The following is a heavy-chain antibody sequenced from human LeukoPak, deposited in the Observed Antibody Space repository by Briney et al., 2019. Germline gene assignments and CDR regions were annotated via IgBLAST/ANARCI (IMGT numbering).Heavy chain of an antibody. CDR2: ICGSGGDT. V-gene: IGHV3-23*01. J-gene: IGHJ4*02. D-gene: IGHD3-10*01. Sequence: PGGSLRLSCAASGFTFDSYAMTWARQAPGKGLEWVSTICGSGGDTYYADSVKGRFTLSRDNSKNRMYLQMNSLRAEDTALYYCAKAATHYGTGSYYPGWGQGTLVTVSS. CDR1: GFTFDSYA. CDR3: AKAATHYGTGSYYPG.